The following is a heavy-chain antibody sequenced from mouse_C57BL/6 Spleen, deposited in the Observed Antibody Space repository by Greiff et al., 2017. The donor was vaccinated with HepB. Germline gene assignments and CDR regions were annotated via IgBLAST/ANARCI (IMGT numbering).Heavy chain of an antibody. Sequence: VKLMESGPELVKPGASVKISCKASGYAFSSSWMNWVKQRPGKGLEWIGRIYPGDGDTNYNGKFKGKATLTADKSSSTAYMQLSSLTSEDSAVYFCARNHYGSSPYYYAMDYWGQGTSVTVSS. CDR3: ARNHYGSSPYYYAMDY. CDR2: IYPGDGDT. J-gene: IGHJ4*01. V-gene: IGHV1-82*01. D-gene: IGHD1-1*01. CDR1: GYAFSSSW.